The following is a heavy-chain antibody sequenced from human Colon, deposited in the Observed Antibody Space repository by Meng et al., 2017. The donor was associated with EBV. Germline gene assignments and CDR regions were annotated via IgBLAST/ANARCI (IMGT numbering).Heavy chain of an antibody. Sequence: GQLQEPGPGRGKPSGTLSLAWAVSGCALSSRNWWSWVRQPPGKGLEWIGEIYHSGSTNYNPSLKSRVTISVDESKNQFSLRLSSVTAADTAVYYCARVGAYCGGDCYHPRWGQGTLVTVSS. CDR2: IYHSGST. V-gene: IGHV4-4*02. CDR1: GCALSSRNW. J-gene: IGHJ4*02. CDR3: ARVGAYCGGDCYHPR. D-gene: IGHD2-21*02.